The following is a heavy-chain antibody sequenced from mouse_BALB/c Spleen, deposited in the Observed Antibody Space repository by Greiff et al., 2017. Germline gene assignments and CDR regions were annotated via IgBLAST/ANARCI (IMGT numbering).Heavy chain of an antibody. V-gene: IGHV5-6-3*01. J-gene: IGHJ1*01. D-gene: IGHD1-2*01. CDR2: INSNGGST. Sequence: DVMLVESGGGLVQPGGSLKLSCAASGFTFSSYGMSWVRQTPDKRLELVATINSNGGSTYYPDSVKGRFTISRDNAKNTLYLQMSSLKSEDTAMYYCARMNSLLRLLYWYFDVWGAGTTVTVSS. CDR1: GFTFSSYG. CDR3: ARMNSLLRLLYWYFDV.